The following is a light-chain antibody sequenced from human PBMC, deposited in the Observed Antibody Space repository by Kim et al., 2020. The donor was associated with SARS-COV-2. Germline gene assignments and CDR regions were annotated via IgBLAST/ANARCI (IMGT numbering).Light chain of an antibody. V-gene: IGLV2-8*01. CDR3: SSYAGTNFV. Sequence: PRQSVTISCTGTSSDVGGYNYVSCYQHHPGKAPKLMIYEVNKRPSGVPDRFSGSKSGNTASLTVSGLQAEDEADYYCSSYAGTNFVFGPGTKVTVL. CDR2: EVN. J-gene: IGLJ1*01. CDR1: SSDVGGYNY.